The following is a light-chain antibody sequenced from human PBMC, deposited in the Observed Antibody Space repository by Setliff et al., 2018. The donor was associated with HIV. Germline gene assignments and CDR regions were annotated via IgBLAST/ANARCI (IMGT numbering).Light chain of an antibody. V-gene: IGLV2-11*01. CDR3: CSYGGNSVSYV. CDR2: DVT. CDR1: SSNIGTYNY. J-gene: IGLJ1*01. Sequence: QSVLTQTRSVSGSPGQAVTISCTGTSSNIGTYNYVSWYQQHPGKAPKLMIYDVTKRPSGVSDRFSGSKSGNTASLTISGLQAEDEADYYCCSYGGNSVSYVFGTGTKGTVL.